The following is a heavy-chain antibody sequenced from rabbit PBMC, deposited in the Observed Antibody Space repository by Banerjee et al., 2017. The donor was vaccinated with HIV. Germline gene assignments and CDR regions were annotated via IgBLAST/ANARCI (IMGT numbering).Heavy chain of an antibody. Sequence: QEQLEESGGDLVKPEGSLTLTCTASGFSFSSSYWICWVRQAPGKGLELIACIYTSSGRTWYASWVNGRFTISKTSSTTVTLQMTSLTAADTATYFCARPGSTYWDFNLWGQGTLVTVS. D-gene: IGHD8-1*01. CDR3: ARPGSTYWDFNL. CDR1: GFSFSSSYW. J-gene: IGHJ4*01. V-gene: IGHV1S45*01. CDR2: IYTSSGRT.